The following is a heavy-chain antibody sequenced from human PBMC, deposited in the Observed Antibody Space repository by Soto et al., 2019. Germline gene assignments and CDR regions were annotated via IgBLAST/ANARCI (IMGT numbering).Heavy chain of an antibody. D-gene: IGHD3-22*01. J-gene: IGHJ3*02. CDR1: GFTFSSYA. CDR3: ARELHPWYYYDSSGYYYERPEDAFDI. Sequence: GSLRLSCAASGFTFSSYAMHWVRQAPGKGLEWVAVISYDGSNKYYADSVKGRFTISRDNSRNTLYLQMNSLRAEDTAVYYCARELHPWYYYDSSGYYYERPEDAFDIWGQGTMVTVSS. CDR2: ISYDGSNK. V-gene: IGHV3-30-3*01.